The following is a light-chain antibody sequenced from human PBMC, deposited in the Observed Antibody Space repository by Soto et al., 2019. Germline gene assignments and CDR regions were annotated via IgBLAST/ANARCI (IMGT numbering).Light chain of an antibody. CDR1: SSDVAGYNY. CDR2: DVG. V-gene: IGLV2-11*01. Sequence: QSVLTQPLSVSGSPGQSVTISCTGTSSDVAGYNYVSWYQQHPGKAPKLMIYDVGRRPSGVPDRFSGSKSGNTASLTISGLQFEEEADYYVWSYAGTYSYISGPGTKVTV. CDR3: WSYAGTYSYI. J-gene: IGLJ1*01.